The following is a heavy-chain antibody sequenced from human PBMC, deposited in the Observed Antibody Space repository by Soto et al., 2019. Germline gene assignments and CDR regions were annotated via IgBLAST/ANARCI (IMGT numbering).Heavy chain of an antibody. D-gene: IGHD1-7*01. CDR3: RQQSTGTQLNEYFDN. CDR1: GFTFTNAW. V-gene: IGHV3-15*07. J-gene: IGHJ4*02. Sequence: GGSLSLSCAASGFTFTNAWMNWVRQAPGKGLEWVGRIKSKTDGGATDYAARVKGRFTISRNDSKNTLYFQMNSPNTDDKAGDYCRQQSTGTQLNEYFDNWGQGALVNVSS. CDR2: IKSKTDGGAT.